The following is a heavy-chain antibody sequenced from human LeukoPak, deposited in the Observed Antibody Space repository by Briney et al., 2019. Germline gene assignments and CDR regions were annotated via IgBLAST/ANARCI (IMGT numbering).Heavy chain of an antibody. Sequence: ASVKVSCKASGYTFTSYGISWLRQAPGQGREWMGWISAYNGNTDYAQKLQGRVTMTTDTYTSTDYMELRSLRSDDTAVYYCARDRAASSALFDYWGQGTLVTVSS. CDR2: ISAYNGNT. V-gene: IGHV1-18*01. CDR3: ARDRAASSALFDY. D-gene: IGHD2-15*01. J-gene: IGHJ4*02. CDR1: GYTFTSYG.